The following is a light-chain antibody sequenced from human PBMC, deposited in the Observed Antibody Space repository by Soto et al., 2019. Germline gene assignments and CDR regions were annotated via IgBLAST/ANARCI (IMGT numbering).Light chain of an antibody. CDR2: GAS. CDR3: QQYRSYPWT. J-gene: IGKJ1*01. V-gene: IGKV3-15*01. CDR1: QSVSSN. Sequence: EIMRTQSPATLSVSAGEIATLSCRASQSVSSNLAWYQQKPGQAPRLLIYGASTRATGIPARFSGSGSGTEFTLTISSLQPDDFATYHCQQYRSYPWTFGQGTKVDIK.